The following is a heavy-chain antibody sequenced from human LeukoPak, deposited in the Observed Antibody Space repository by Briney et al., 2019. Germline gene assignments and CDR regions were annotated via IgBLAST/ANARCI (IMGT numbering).Heavy chain of an antibody. V-gene: IGHV4-39*07. Sequence: PSETLSLTCTVSGGSISSSSYYWGWIRQPPGKGLEWIGEINHSGSTNYNPSLKSRVTISVDTSKNQFSLKLSSVTAADTAVYYCARGYLSGSYYAPAAGIYFDYWGQGTLVTVSS. J-gene: IGHJ4*02. CDR2: INHSGST. D-gene: IGHD1-26*01. CDR3: ARGYLSGSYYAPAAGIYFDY. CDR1: GGSISSSSYY.